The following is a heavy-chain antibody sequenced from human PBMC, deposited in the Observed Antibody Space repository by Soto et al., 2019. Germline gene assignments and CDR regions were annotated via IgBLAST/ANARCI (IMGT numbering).Heavy chain of an antibody. CDR2: IKEDGSEK. CDR3: SRDVVVGAKALNY. Sequence: GGSLRLSCAASGFTFSNYWMTWVRQAPGKGLEWVANIKEDGSEKHYVDSVKGRFTISRDDAKNSLYLQMNSLRVEDTAVYFCSRDVVVGAKALNYWGQGALVTVSS. D-gene: IGHD2-15*01. V-gene: IGHV3-7*01. CDR1: GFTFSNYW. J-gene: IGHJ4*02.